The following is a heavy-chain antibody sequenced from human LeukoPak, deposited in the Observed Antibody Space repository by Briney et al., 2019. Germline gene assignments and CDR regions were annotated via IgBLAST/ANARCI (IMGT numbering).Heavy chain of an antibody. Sequence: SETLSLTCTVSGGSISSSSYYWGWIRQPPGKGLEWIGSMYYSGTTYYNPSLKSRVTIFVDTSKNQFSLKLSSVTAADTAVYYCARHNVAATLFDYWGQGPLVTVSS. CDR2: MYYSGTT. V-gene: IGHV4-39*01. CDR1: GGSISSSSYY. CDR3: ARHNVAATLFDY. J-gene: IGHJ4*02. D-gene: IGHD2-15*01.